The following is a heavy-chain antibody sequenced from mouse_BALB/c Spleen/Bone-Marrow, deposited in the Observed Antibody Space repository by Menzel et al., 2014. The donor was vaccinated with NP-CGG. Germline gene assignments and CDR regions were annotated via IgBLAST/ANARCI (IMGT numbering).Heavy chain of an antibody. CDR2: INPINGGT. CDR3: TRSNYGYWYFDV. V-gene: IGHV1S81*02. CDR1: GYTFTSYY. D-gene: IGHD1-1*01. Sequence: VQLQQSGAELVKPGASVKLSCKASGYTFTSYYMYWVRQRPGQGLGWIGEINPINGGTKISEKFKSRATLTVDKSSSTAFMQLSTLTSKDSAVYYCTRSNYGYWYFDVWGAGTTVTVS. J-gene: IGHJ1*01.